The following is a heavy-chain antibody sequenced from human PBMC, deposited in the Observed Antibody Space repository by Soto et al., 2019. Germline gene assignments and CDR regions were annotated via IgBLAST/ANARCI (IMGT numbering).Heavy chain of an antibody. CDR3: ARVGRYCSGGSCPHYWFDP. V-gene: IGHV1-3*01. CDR1: GYTFTSYA. Sequence: GASVKVSCKASGYTFTSYAMHWVRQAPGQRLEWMGWINAGNGNTKYSQKFQGRVTITRDTSASTAYMELSSLRSEDTAVYYCARVGRYCSGGSCPHYWFDPWGQGTLVTVSS. D-gene: IGHD2-15*01. CDR2: INAGNGNT. J-gene: IGHJ5*02.